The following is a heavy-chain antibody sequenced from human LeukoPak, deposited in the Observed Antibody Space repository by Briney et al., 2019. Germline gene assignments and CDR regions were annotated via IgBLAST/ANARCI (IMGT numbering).Heavy chain of an antibody. D-gene: IGHD3-10*01. V-gene: IGHV4-59*12. CDR3: ARDRVVRYKDAFDI. CDR2: IYYSGSI. CDR1: GGSISSYY. Sequence: SETLSLTCSVSGGSISSYYWSWIRQPPGKGLEWNGYIYYSGSINYNPSLKSRVTISVDTSKNQFSLKLSSVTAADTAVYYCARDRVVRYKDAFDIWCQGTMVTVSS. J-gene: IGHJ3*02.